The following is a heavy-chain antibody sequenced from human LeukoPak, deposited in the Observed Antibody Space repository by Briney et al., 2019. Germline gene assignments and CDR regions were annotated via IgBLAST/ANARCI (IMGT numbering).Heavy chain of an antibody. CDR1: GFTFNSYA. J-gene: IGHJ3*01. Sequence: GGSLRLSCAASGFTFNSYAMRWVRQAPGKGLEWVSTISGINKSTYYADSVKGRFTISRDNSKNTLSLQMNSLRVEDTAMYFCAKDIQLSTWGLGTMVTVSS. CDR2: ISGINKST. D-gene: IGHD5-24*01. V-gene: IGHV3-23*01. CDR3: AKDIQLST.